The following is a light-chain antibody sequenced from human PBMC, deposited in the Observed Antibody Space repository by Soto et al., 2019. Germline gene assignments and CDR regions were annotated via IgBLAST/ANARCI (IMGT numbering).Light chain of an antibody. J-gene: IGKJ4*01. CDR2: DAS. CDR3: QQRSNWPPPT. CDR1: QSVSSY. Sequence: EVVMTQSPATLSVSPGERATLSCRASQSVSSYLAWYQQKPGQAPRLLIYDASNRATGIPARFSGSGSGTDFTLTTSSLEPEDFAVYYCQQRSNWPPPTFGGGTKVDIK. V-gene: IGKV3-11*01.